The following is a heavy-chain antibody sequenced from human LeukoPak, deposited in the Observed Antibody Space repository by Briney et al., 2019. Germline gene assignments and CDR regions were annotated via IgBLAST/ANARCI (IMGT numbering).Heavy chain of an antibody. CDR2: ISSNGGST. J-gene: IGHJ4*02. CDR3: ARGANYYDSSGYYSADY. CDR1: GXTFSSYA. V-gene: IGHV3-64*01. Sequence: GGSLRLSCAASGXTFSSYAMHWVRQAPGKGLEYVSAISSNGGSTYYANSVKGRFTISRDNSKNTLYLQMGSLRAEDMAVYYCARGANYYDSSGYYSADYWGQGTLVTVSS. D-gene: IGHD3-22*01.